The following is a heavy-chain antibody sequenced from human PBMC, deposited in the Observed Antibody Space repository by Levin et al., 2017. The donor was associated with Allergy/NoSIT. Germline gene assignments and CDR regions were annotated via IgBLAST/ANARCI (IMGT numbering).Heavy chain of an antibody. Sequence: SQTLSLTCTVSGDSISSSSYYWAWIRQPPGKGLEWIGSIYYSGSTYYNPSLKSRVTMSVDTSKNQVSLKVTSVTAADTAMYYCASHVSTTGWSPLDHWGQGTLVTVSS. CDR1: GDSISSSSYY. CDR3: ASHVSTTGWSPLDH. J-gene: IGHJ4*02. V-gene: IGHV4-39*01. D-gene: IGHD2-2*01. CDR2: IYYSGST.